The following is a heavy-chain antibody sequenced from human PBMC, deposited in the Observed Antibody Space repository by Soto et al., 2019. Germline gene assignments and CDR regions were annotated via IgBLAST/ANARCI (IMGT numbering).Heavy chain of an antibody. CDR3: ARAAAARPAAWY. V-gene: IGHV3-30*03. D-gene: IGHD6-6*01. Sequence: VQLLESGGGLIQPGGSLRLSCAASGFTFSYGIHWLRQAPGKGLEWVAYISYDSSNKFYGDSVKGRFTISRDNSKNTQFLQMNSLRAEDTAVYYCARAAAARPAAWYWGQGTLVTVSS. J-gene: IGHJ4*02. CDR2: ISYDSSNK. CDR1: GFTFSYG.